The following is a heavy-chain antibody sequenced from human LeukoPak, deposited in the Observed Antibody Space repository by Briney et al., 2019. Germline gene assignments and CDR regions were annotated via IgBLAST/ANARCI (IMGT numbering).Heavy chain of an antibody. CDR3: ARVGTRSGSYYPAPDYFDY. CDR2: INPNSGGT. J-gene: IGHJ4*02. D-gene: IGHD1-26*01. Sequence: ASVKVSCKASGYTLTGYYMHWVRQAPGQGLEWMGRINPNSGGTNYAQKFQGRVTMTRDTSISTAYMELSRLRSDDTAVYYCARVGTRSGSYYPAPDYFDYWGQGTLVTVSS. CDR1: GYTLTGYY. V-gene: IGHV1-2*06.